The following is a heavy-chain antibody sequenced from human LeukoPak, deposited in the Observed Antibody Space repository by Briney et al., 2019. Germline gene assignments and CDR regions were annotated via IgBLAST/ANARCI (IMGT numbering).Heavy chain of an antibody. CDR1: GGSFSGYY. V-gene: IGHV4-34*01. CDR2: INHNGIT. Sequence: SETLSLTCAVYGGSFSGYYWSWIRQPPGKGLEWIGEINHNGITNYNPSLSSRVSISVDTSKNQFSLNLSSVTAADTANYYCASLSPYYSDGSPYYLEWGQGALVTVSS. J-gene: IGHJ4*02. D-gene: IGHD3-22*01. CDR3: ASLSPYYSDGSPYYLE.